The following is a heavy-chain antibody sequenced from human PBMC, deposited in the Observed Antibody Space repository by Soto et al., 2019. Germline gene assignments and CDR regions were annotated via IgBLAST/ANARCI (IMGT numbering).Heavy chain of an antibody. CDR1: GGSFSGYY. Sequence: QVQLQQWGAGLLKPSETLSLTCAVYGGSFSGYYWSWIRQPPGKGLEWIGEINHSGSTNYHPSLKSRVTISVDTSKNQFSLKLSSVTAADTAVYYCARGSCSGGSCYSREWYFDLWGRGTLVTVSS. CDR2: INHSGST. CDR3: ARGSCSGGSCYSREWYFDL. V-gene: IGHV4-34*01. J-gene: IGHJ2*01. D-gene: IGHD2-15*01.